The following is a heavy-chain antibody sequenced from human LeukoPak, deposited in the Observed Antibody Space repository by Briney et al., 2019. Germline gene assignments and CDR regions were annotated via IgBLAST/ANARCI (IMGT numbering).Heavy chain of an antibody. V-gene: IGHV4-34*01. CDR3: ARLAGSGSYYKDPPTFDY. CDR2: TNHSGST. D-gene: IGHD3-10*01. CDR1: GGSFSGYY. Sequence: SETLSLTCAVYGGSFSGYYWSWIRQPPGKGLEWIGETNHSGSTNYNPSLKSRVTISVDTSKNQFSLKLSSVTAADTAVYYCARLAGSGSYYKDPPTFDYWGQGTLVTVSS. J-gene: IGHJ4*02.